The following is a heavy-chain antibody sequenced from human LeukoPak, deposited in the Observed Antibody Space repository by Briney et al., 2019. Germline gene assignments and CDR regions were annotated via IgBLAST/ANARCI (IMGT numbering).Heavy chain of an antibody. CDR1: GGSFSGYY. J-gene: IGHJ3*02. V-gene: IGHV4-34*01. CDR2: INHSGST. Sequence: SETLSLTCAVYGGSFSGYYWSWIRQPPGKGLEWIGEINHSGSTNYNPSLKSRVTISVDTSKNQFSLKLSSVTAADTAVYYCARECPRPDAFDIWGQGTMVTVSS. CDR3: ARECPRPDAFDI.